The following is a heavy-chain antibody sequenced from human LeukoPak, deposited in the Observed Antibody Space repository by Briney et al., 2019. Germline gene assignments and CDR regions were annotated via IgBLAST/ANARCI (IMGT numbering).Heavy chain of an antibody. D-gene: IGHD3-10*01. V-gene: IGHV4-39*01. CDR3: ASVRRGFGESSKYYSYYYMDV. J-gene: IGHJ6*03. CDR2: IYYSGST. CDR1: GVSMSSSPYY. Sequence: PSETLSLTCTVSGVSMSSSPYYWGWIRQPPGKGLEWIGNIYYSGSTYFNPSLKSRATISVDTSKNQFSLKLSAVTAADTAVYYCASVRRGFGESSKYYSYYYMDVWGNGTTVTISS.